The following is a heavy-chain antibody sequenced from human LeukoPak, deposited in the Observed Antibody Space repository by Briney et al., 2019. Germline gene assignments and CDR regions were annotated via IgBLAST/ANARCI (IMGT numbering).Heavy chain of an antibody. CDR1: GGSIGWDY. Sequence: SGTLSLTCTVSGGSIGWDYWSWIRQSAGKGLEWIGRIYKSGSTNYNPSFRSRVTMSVDTSKNQFSLNVTSVTAADTAVYYCAREEYFQDSNGYSYYFHSWGQGSLVTVSS. J-gene: IGHJ4*02. V-gene: IGHV4-4*07. CDR3: AREEYFQDSNGYSYYFHS. D-gene: IGHD3-22*01. CDR2: IYKSGST.